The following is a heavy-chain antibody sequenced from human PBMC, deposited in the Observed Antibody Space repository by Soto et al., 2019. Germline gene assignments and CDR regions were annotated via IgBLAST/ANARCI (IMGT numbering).Heavy chain of an antibody. CDR1: GGSLSSYY. Sequence: SETLSLTCVVSGGSLSSYYWSWIRQPPGKGLEWIGYIYYSGSTNYNPSLKSRVTISVDTSKNQSSLKLSSVTAADTAVYYCARDQGERCTNGVCLRTYVFDIWGQGTMVTVSS. V-gene: IGHV4-59*01. J-gene: IGHJ3*02. CDR2: IYYSGST. CDR3: ARDQGERCTNGVCLRTYVFDI. D-gene: IGHD2-8*01.